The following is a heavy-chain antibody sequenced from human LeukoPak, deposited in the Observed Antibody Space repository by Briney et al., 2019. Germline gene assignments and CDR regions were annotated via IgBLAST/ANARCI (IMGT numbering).Heavy chain of an antibody. CDR1: GGTFSSYA. V-gene: IGHV1-69*04. J-gene: IGHJ4*02. Sequence: SVKVSCMASGGTFSSYAISWVRQAPGQGLEWMGRIIPFLDKADYAQKFQGRVTVTADKSTSTAYMELSSLRSEDTAVYYCASGEGSSSKSCTLDYWGQVTLVTVSS. CDR3: ASGEGSSSKSCTLDY. D-gene: IGHD2-2*01. CDR2: IIPFLDKA.